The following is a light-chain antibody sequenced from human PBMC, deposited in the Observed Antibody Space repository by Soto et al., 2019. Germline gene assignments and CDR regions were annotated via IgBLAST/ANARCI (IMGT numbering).Light chain of an antibody. Sequence: IVLTQSPATLSLWPGETAILSCRASQTVSSSLSWYQHKPGQAPRLLIYDASKRAPGIPARFSGIGSGTDFTLTISSLEPEDFAVYYCQRRSTSITFGQGTRLEIE. CDR3: QRRSTSIT. CDR2: DAS. CDR1: QTVSSS. J-gene: IGKJ5*01. V-gene: IGKV3-11*01.